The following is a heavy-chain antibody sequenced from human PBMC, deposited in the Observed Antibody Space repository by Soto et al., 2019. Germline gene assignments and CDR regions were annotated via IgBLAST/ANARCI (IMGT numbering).Heavy chain of an antibody. CDR3: ARGLAGRLNWFDP. CDR1: GDSVSSADYY. Sequence: PSETLSLTCTVSGDSVSSADYYWSWIRQPPGEGLEWIGHIYYSGSTYYTPSLKSRVTISVDTSKNQFSLKLSSVTAADTAVYYCARGLAGRLNWFDPWGQGTLVTVSS. D-gene: IGHD6-19*01. V-gene: IGHV4-30-4*01. J-gene: IGHJ5*02. CDR2: IYYSGST.